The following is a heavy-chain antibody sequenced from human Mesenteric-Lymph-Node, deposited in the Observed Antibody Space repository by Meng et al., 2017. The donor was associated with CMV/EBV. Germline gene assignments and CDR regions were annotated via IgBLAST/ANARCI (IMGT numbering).Heavy chain of an antibody. CDR1: GGSVRSGSYY. CDR3: ARRLREGFYYYSGTDV. V-gene: IGHV4-61*01. Sequence: SETLSLTCTVSGGSVRSGSYYWSWIRQPPEKGLEWVGHIYDSGSTNYNPSLKSRVTISVDTSKNQFSLRLSSVTAADSAMYYCARRLREGFYYYSGTDVWGQGTTVTVSS. D-gene: IGHD2-15*01. J-gene: IGHJ6*02. CDR2: IYDSGST.